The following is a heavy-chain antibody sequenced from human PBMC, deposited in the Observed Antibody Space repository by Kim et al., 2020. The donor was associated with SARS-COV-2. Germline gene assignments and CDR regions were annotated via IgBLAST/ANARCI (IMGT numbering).Heavy chain of an antibody. CDR1: GYTFRSYA. Sequence: ASVKVSCKASGYTFRSYAMNWVRQAPGQGLEWMGWINTNTGVAGYAQDLTGRFVFSLDTSVSTAYLQISSLKAEDTAVYYCARDIGYCSGGACYSSYFDPWGQGTLVTVSS. J-gene: IGHJ5*02. CDR3: ARDIGYCSGGACYSSYFDP. CDR2: INTNTGVA. V-gene: IGHV7-4-1*02. D-gene: IGHD2-15*01.